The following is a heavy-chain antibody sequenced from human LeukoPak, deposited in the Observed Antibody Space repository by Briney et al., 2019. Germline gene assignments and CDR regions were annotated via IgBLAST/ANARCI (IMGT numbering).Heavy chain of an antibody. CDR1: GYTFTSYG. CDR2: ISAYNGNT. V-gene: IGHV1-18*01. CDR3: ARVPILIFSGWYGFDY. J-gene: IGHJ4*02. D-gene: IGHD6-19*01. Sequence: ASVKVSCKASGYTFTSYGISWVRQAPGQGLEGMGWISAYNGNTNYAQRLQGRVTMTTDTSTSTAYMELRSLRSDDTAVYYCARVPILIFSGWYGFDYWGQGTLVTVSS.